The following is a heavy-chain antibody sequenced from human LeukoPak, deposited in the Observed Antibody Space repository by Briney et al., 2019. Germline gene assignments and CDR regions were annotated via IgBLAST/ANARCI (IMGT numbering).Heavy chain of an antibody. CDR1: GGSISSYY. CDR3: ARDTGPRDFYYYYYMDV. CDR2: IYTSGST. J-gene: IGHJ6*03. V-gene: IGHV4-4*07. Sequence: SETLSLTCTASGGSISSYYWSWIRQPAGKGLEWIGRIYTSGSTNYNPSLKSRVTMSVDTSKNQFSLKLSSVTAADTAVYYCARDTGPRDFYYYYYMDVWGKGTTVTVSS. D-gene: IGHD3-3*01.